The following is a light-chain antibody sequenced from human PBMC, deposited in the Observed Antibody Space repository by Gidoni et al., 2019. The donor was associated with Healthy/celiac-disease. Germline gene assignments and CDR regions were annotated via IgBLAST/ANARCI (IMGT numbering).Light chain of an antibody. CDR1: QSISSW. Sequence: DIQITQSPSTLSASVGDIVTITCRASQSISSWLAWYQQKPGKAPKLMTYKASRLESGVPSRFSGSGSGKEFTPTISSLQHDDFATYYCQQYNSYPWTFGQGTKVEIK. CDR2: KAS. CDR3: QQYNSYPWT. V-gene: IGKV1-5*03. J-gene: IGKJ1*01.